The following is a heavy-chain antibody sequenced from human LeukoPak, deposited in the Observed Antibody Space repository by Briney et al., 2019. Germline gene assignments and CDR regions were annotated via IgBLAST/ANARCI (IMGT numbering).Heavy chain of an antibody. J-gene: IGHJ1*01. CDR1: GGSISSSSYY. CDR3: ASPDYGDYHQMEYFQH. Sequence: PSETLSLTCTVSGGSISSSSYYWGWIRQPPGKGLEWIGSIYYSGSTYYNPSLKSRVTISVDTSKNQFSLKLSSVTAADTAVYYCASPDYGDYHQMEYFQHWGQGTLVTVSS. CDR2: IYYSGST. V-gene: IGHV4-39*01. D-gene: IGHD4-17*01.